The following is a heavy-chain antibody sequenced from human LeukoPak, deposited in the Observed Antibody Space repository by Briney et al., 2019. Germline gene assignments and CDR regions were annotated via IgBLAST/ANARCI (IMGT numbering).Heavy chain of an antibody. CDR3: ARDIDPHYAPDYGMDV. CDR1: GFTFSTYA. CDR2: IYSGGST. D-gene: IGHD4-17*01. Sequence: GGSLRLSCAASGFTFSTYAMSWVRQAPGKGLEWVSVIYSGGSTYYADSVKGRFTISRDNSKNTLYLQMNSLRAEDTAVYYCARDIDPHYAPDYGMDVWGQGTTVTVSS. J-gene: IGHJ6*02. V-gene: IGHV3-66*01.